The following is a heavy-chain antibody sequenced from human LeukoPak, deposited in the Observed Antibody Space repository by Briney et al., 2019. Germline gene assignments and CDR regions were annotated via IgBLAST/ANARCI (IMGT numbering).Heavy chain of an antibody. Sequence: SETLSLTCTVSGGSISGYYWSCIRQSPGKGLVWIGYMYYSVSTNYNPSLESRITISIDMSNKQFSLTLSPVTDADTPLYYCARHFTYYYDSSGYPRDAFDIWGQGTMVTVSS. CDR2: MYYSVST. CDR1: GGSISGYY. D-gene: IGHD3-22*01. CDR3: ARHFTYYYDSSGYPRDAFDI. V-gene: IGHV4-59*08. J-gene: IGHJ3*02.